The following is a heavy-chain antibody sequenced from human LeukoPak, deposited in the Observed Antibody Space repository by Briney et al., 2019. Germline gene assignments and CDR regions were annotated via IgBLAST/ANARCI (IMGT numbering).Heavy chain of an antibody. J-gene: IGHJ6*02. CDR2: INPSGGST. CDR1: GYTFTSYY. V-gene: IGHV1-46*01. D-gene: IGHD5-18*01. CDR3: ARDVPNRLIQYHYYYGMDV. Sequence: ASVKVSCKASGYTFTSYYMHWVRQAPGQGLEWMGIINPSGGSTSYAQKFQGRVTMTRDTSTSTVYMELSSLRSEDTAVYYCARDVPNRLIQYHYYYGMDVWGQGTTVTVSS.